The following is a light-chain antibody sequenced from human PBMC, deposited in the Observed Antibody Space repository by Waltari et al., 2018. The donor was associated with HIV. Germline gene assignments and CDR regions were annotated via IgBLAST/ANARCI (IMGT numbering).Light chain of an antibody. V-gene: IGKV4-1*01. J-gene: IGKJ1*01. Sequence: DIVLTQSPDSLAVSLGERATINCRSSQSLLYTDNNKNYLTWYQQKPGQPPKLLIYWASTRASGVPDRFSGSVSGTEFSLTISSLQAEDVAVYYCQHYYSTPWRFGQGTKVEI. CDR2: WAS. CDR1: QSLLYTDNNKNY. CDR3: QHYYSTPWR.